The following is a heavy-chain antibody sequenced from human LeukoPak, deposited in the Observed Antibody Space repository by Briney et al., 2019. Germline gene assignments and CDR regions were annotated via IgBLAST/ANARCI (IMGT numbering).Heavy chain of an antibody. CDR2: ISGSGGST. CDR1: GFTFSRYA. V-gene: IGHV3-23*01. Sequence: GGSLRLSCAASGFTFSRYAMSWVRQAPGKGLEWVSAISGSGGSTYYADSVKGRFTISRDNSKNTLYPQMNSLRAEDTAVYYCARHYCSSTSCYAYYYYGMDVWGQGTTVTVSS. D-gene: IGHD2-2*01. CDR3: ARHYCSSTSCYAYYYYGMDV. J-gene: IGHJ6*02.